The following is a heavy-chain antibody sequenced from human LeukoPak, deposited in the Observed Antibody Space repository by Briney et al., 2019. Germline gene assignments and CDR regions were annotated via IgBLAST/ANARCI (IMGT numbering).Heavy chain of an antibody. D-gene: IGHD3-3*01. CDR3: AASYDFWGGYLNHDY. V-gene: IGHV1-2*02. CDR2: INPNSGDT. Sequence: ASVTVSCKASGYTFTGYYMHWLRQAPGQGLAWMGWINPNSGDTNYAQKLQGRVTMTRDTSISTAYMELSRLKSDDTAVYYCAASYDFWGGYLNHDYWGQGTLVTVSS. J-gene: IGHJ4*02. CDR1: GYTFTGYY.